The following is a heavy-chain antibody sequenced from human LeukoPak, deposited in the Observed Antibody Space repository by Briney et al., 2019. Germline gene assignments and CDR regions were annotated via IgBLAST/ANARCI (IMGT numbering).Heavy chain of an antibody. V-gene: IGHV1-8*03. CDR2: MNPNSGNT. CDR3: ARGPPLVHDAFDI. CDR1: GYTFTSYD. Sequence: ASVKVSCKASGYTFTSYDINWVRQATGQGLEWMGWMNPNSGNTGYAQKFQGRVTITRNTSISTAYMELSSLRSEDTAVYYSARGPPLVHDAFDIWGQGTMVTVSS. J-gene: IGHJ3*02. D-gene: IGHD6-6*01.